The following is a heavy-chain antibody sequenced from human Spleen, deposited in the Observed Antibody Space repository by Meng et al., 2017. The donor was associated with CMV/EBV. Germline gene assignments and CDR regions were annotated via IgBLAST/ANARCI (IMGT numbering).Heavy chain of an antibody. D-gene: IGHD2-2*01. J-gene: IGHJ6*02. Sequence: GESLKISCAASGFTFSSYAMHWVRQAPGKGLEWVAFIRYDGTDKYYADSVKGRFTISRDNAKNSLYLQMNSLRAEDTAVYYCARDKNVDQLGFYYYYGMDVWGQGTTVTVSS. CDR3: ARDKNVDQLGFYYYYGMDV. V-gene: IGHV3-30*02. CDR1: GFTFSSYA. CDR2: IRYDGTDK.